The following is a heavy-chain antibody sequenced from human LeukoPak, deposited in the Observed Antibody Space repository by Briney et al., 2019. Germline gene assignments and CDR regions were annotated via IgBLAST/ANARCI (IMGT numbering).Heavy chain of an antibody. CDR2: INTNTGNP. CDR1: GYTFTTYS. J-gene: IGHJ4*02. D-gene: IGHD6-6*01. CDR3: ARKQVEPDRYFDY. V-gene: IGHV7-4-1*02. Sequence: ASVKVSCKASGYTFTTYSLNWVRQAPGQGLEWMGWINTNTGNPTYAQGLTGRFVFSLDTSVSTAFLQISSLEAEDTAVYYCARKQVEPDRYFDYWGQGTLVTVSS.